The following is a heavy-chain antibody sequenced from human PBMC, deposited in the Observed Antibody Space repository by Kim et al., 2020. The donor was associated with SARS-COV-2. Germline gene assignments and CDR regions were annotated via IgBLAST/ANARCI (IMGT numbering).Heavy chain of an antibody. J-gene: IGHJ6*01. CDR3: VYAYNWNDGGSGGMDV. V-gene: IGHV3-64D*09. Sequence: GGSLRLSCSASGFTFSSYAMHWVRQAPGKGLEYVSGINYNGDSTDYADSVKGRFTISRDNSKNRVYLQLSSLRTEDTAVYYCVYAYNWNDGGSGGMDVWG. CDR1: GFTFSSYA. CDR2: INYNGDST. D-gene: IGHD1-1*01.